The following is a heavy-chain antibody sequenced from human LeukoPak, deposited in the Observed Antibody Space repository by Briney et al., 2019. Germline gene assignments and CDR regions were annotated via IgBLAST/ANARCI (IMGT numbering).Heavy chain of an antibody. CDR1: GFTFSSYW. D-gene: IGHD3-10*01. CDR2: IKQDGSEK. V-gene: IGHV3-7*01. Sequence: PGGSLRLSCAASGFTFSSYWMSWVRQAPGKGLEWVANIKQDGSEKYYVDSVKGRFTISRDNAKNSLYLQMNSLRAEDTAVYYCARSTSFGELLGTAITPHYYYYGMDVWGQGTTVTVSS. CDR3: ARSTSFGELLGTAITPHYYYYGMDV. J-gene: IGHJ6*02.